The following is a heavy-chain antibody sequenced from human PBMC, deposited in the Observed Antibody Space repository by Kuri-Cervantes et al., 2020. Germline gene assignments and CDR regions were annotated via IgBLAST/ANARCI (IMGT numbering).Heavy chain of an antibody. V-gene: IGHV3-21*04. Sequence: GESLKISCAASGFTFSLYSMNWVRQAPGKGLEWVSSISIWSNYIYYADAVKGRFTISRDNVNNTLYLQMNSLRAEDTTVYYCWRERKGGSHGVDYWGQGALVTVSS. CDR1: GFTFSLYS. CDR3: WRERKGGSHGVDY. CDR2: ISIWSNYI. J-gene: IGHJ4*02. D-gene: IGHD1-26*01.